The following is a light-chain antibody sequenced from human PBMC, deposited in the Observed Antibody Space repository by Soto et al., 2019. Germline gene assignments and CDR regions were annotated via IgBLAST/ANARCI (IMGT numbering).Light chain of an antibody. CDR2: DAS. CDR3: QQLNSFPFT. CDR1: QDISNY. V-gene: IGKV1-33*01. J-gene: IGKJ5*01. Sequence: DIQMTQSPSSLSASVGDRVTITCQASQDISNYLNWYQQRPGKAPYLLIYDASNLETGVPSRFSGSGSGTDFALTISSLQPEDIATYYCQQLNSFPFTFGQGTRLEIK.